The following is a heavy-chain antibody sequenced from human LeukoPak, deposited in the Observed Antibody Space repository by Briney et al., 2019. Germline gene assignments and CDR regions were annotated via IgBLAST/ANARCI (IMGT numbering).Heavy chain of an antibody. Sequence: ASVKVSCKAPGGTFRSNAISWVRQAPGQGPEWMGRIIPILGTAEYAEKFQGRLTITADKSTTTTYMELSSLKSEDTALYYCARGKGFVDHFDSWGQGTLVTVSS. CDR1: GGTFRSNA. CDR2: IIPILGTA. J-gene: IGHJ4*02. CDR3: ARGKGFVDHFDS. V-gene: IGHV1-69*04. D-gene: IGHD3-3*01.